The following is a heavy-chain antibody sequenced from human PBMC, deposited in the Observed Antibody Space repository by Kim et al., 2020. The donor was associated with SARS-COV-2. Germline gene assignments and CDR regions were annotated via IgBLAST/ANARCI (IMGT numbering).Heavy chain of an antibody. D-gene: IGHD6-13*01. V-gene: IGHV3-30-3*01. J-gene: IGHJ6*01. Sequence: GGSLRLSCAASGFTFSSYAMHWVRQAPGKGLEWVAVISYDGSNKYYADSVKGRFTISRDNSKNTLYLQMNSLRAEDTAVYYCARLPGIAAGGISYYYCV. CDR3: ARLPGIAAGGISYYYCV. CDR2: ISYDGSNK. CDR1: GFTFSSYA.